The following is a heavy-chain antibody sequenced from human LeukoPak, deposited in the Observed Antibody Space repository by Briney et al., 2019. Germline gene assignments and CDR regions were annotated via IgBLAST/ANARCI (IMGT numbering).Heavy chain of an antibody. CDR3: ARGTLDCGDYSPYYYYMDV. CDR2: IIPIFGTA. Sequence: GASVKVSCKASGGTFSSYAISWVRQAPGQGLEWMGGIIPIFGTANYAQKFQGRVTITADESTSTAYMELSSLRSEDTAVYYCARGTLDCGDYSPYYYYMDVWGKGTTVTVSS. V-gene: IGHV1-69*01. J-gene: IGHJ6*03. CDR1: GGTFSSYA. D-gene: IGHD4-17*01.